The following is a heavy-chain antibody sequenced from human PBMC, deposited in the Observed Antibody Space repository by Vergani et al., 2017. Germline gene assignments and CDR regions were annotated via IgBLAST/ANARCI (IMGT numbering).Heavy chain of an antibody. CDR2: IYSTGST. V-gene: IGHV4-59*13. CDR3: ARVMYRDEASTGYRLEGMDI. Sequence: QVQLEESGPGLVKPSETLSLICTVSGGPFNTYYWSWIRQSPGKGLEWIGYIYSTGSTNYNPSLNSRVTMSVDTSKNQFSLKLRSVTAEDTAVYFCARVMYRDEASTGYRLEGMDIWGQGTTVTISS. J-gene: IGHJ6*01. CDR1: GGPFNTYY. D-gene: IGHD3-9*01.